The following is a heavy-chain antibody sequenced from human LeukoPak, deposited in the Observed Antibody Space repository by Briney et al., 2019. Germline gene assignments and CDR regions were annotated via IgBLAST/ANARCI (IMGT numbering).Heavy chain of an antibody. Sequence: GGSLRLSCAASGFTFSTYWMHWVRQAPGKGLVWVSRINSVGSRTSCADSVKGRFTISRDNAKNTLYLQMNSLRAEDTAVYYCAREPVIAALFDYWGQGTLVTVSS. CDR1: GFTFSTYW. V-gene: IGHV3-74*01. J-gene: IGHJ4*02. D-gene: IGHD6-13*01. CDR2: INSVGSRT. CDR3: AREPVIAALFDY.